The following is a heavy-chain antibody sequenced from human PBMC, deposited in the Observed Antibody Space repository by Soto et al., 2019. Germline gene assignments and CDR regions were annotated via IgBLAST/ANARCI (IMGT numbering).Heavy chain of an antibody. Sequence: GGSLRLSCAASGFTFSSYGMHWVRQAPGKGLEWVAVIWYDGSNKYYADSVKGRFTISRDNSKNTLYLQMNSLTAEDTAVYYCARERTTWWSPVPKNDLGMATIFGHWGQGTLVTVSS. V-gene: IGHV3-33*01. CDR2: IWYDGSNK. J-gene: IGHJ5*02. CDR1: GFTFSSYG. D-gene: IGHD5-12*01. CDR3: ARERTTWWSPVPKNDLGMATIFGH.